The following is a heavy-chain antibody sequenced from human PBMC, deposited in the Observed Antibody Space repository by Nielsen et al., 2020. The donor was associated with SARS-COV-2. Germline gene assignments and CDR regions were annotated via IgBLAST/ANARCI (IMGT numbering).Heavy chain of an antibody. D-gene: IGHD5-24*01. CDR2: IYSGGST. CDR1: GFTFSSYW. CDR3: AREVREGGGYNYDI. V-gene: IGHV3-66*01. Sequence: GESLKISCAASGFTFSSYWMSWVRQAPGKGLEWVSVIYSGGSTYYADSVKGRFTISRDNSKNTLYLQMNSLRAEDTAVYYCAREVREGGGYNYDIWGQGTMVTVSS. J-gene: IGHJ3*02.